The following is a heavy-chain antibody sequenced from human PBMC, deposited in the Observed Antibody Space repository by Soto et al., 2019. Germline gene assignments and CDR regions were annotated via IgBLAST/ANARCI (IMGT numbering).Heavy chain of an antibody. V-gene: IGHV1-69*01. CDR3: ARSQGSRTSLEIYYYYYYGMDV. CDR2: IIPISDTT. J-gene: IGHJ6*02. CDR1: GGTFSSYA. D-gene: IGHD2-2*01. Sequence: QVQLVQSGAEVKKPGSSVKVSCKASGGTFSSYAISWVRQAPGQGLEWMGGIIPISDTTNYAQKFQGRVTITADESTSTAYMELRSLRSEDTAVYYCARSQGSRTSLEIYYYYYYGMDVWGQGTTVTVSS.